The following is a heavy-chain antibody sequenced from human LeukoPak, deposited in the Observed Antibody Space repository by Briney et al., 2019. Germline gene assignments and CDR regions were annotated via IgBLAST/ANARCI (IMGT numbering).Heavy chain of an antibody. D-gene: IGHD1-26*01. J-gene: IGHJ4*02. Sequence: PGGSLRLSCAASGFTFSSYAMSWVRQAPGKGLEWVSAISGSGGSTYYADSVKGRFTISRDNSKNTLYLQMNSLRAEDTAVYYCANLIVGATNYFDYWGQGTLVTVSS. V-gene: IGHV3-23*01. CDR3: ANLIVGATNYFDY. CDR1: GFTFSSYA. CDR2: ISGSGGST.